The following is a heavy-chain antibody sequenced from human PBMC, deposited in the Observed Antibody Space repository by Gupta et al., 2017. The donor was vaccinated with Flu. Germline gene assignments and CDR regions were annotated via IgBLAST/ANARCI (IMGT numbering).Heavy chain of an antibody. J-gene: IGHJ4*02. D-gene: IGHD2-2*01. CDR3: AKDRNCHSTSCTGPYFDY. CDR1: GFTFSSYA. CDR2: ISGSGGST. V-gene: IGHV3-23*01. Sequence: EVPLLESGGGLVRPGGPLRLSCAASGFTFSSYAMSWVRQAPGKGLEWVSGISGSGGSTYYADSVKGRFTISRDNSKNTLYLQMNSLRAEDTAVYYCAKDRNCHSTSCTGPYFDYWGQGTLVTVAS.